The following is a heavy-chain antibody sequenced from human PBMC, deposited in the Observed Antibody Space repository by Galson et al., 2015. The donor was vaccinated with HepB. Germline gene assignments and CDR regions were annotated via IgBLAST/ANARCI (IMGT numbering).Heavy chain of an antibody. V-gene: IGHV2-70*17. CDR3: ARGPPSQYGGHPYCFDF. CDR2: IDWEDDK. D-gene: IGHD4-23*01. Sequence: PALVKPTQTLTLTCTFSGFSLDTSGMSVTWVRQPPGKALEWLAHIDWEDDKFCSPSLEARLTVSRATSKNQVVLTMTNMEPADTATYYCARGPPSQYGGHPYCFDFWGQGTLITVSS. J-gene: IGHJ4*02. CDR1: GFSLDTSGMS.